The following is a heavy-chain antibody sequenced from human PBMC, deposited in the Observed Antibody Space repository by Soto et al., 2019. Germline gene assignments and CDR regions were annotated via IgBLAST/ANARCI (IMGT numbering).Heavy chain of an antibody. V-gene: IGHV3-48*02. Sequence: PGGSLRLSCASSGFSFSAFSMNWVRQAPGKGLEWVSYISSTSSIIYYGDSVKGRFTISRDNAKNSLYLQMNSLRDEDTAVYYCAREGGRHCSPTRCYNAFDIWGQGTMVTVSS. J-gene: IGHJ3*02. D-gene: IGHD2-2*02. CDR3: AREGGRHCSPTRCYNAFDI. CDR1: GFSFSAFS. CDR2: ISSTSSII.